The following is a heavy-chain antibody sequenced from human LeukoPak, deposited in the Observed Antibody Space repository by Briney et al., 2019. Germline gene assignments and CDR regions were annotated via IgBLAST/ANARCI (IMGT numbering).Heavy chain of an antibody. CDR3: ARVSWFPGTSYYYMDV. V-gene: IGHV4-34*01. CDR2: INHSGST. CDR1: GGSFSGYY. D-gene: IGHD1-1*01. J-gene: IGHJ6*03. Sequence: SETLSLTCAVYGGSFSGYYWSWIRQPPGKGLEWIGEINHSGSTNYNPSLKSRVTISVDTSNNQFSLKLSSVTAADTAVYYCARVSWFPGTSYYYMDVWGKGTTVTVSS.